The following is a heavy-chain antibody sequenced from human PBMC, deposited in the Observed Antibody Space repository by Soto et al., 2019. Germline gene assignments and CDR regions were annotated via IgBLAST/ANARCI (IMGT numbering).Heavy chain of an antibody. CDR1: GFTFSSYA. CDR2: ISGSGGST. CDR3: AKDRKSFWSGYSFDY. D-gene: IGHD3-3*01. Sequence: GGSLRLSCAASGFTFSSYAMSWVRQAPGKGLEWVSAISGSGGSTYYADSVKGRFTISRDNSKNTLYLQMNSLRAEDTAVYYCAKDRKSFWSGYSFDYWGQGTLVTVSS. J-gene: IGHJ4*02. V-gene: IGHV3-23*01.